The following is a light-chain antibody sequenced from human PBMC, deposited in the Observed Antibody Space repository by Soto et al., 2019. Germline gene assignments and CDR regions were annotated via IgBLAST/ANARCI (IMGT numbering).Light chain of an antibody. V-gene: IGLV2-14*01. CDR2: EVR. CDR1: SSDIGGYGY. Sequence: QSALTQPASVSGSRGQSITLSCTGTSSDIGGYGYVSWYQQSPGKAPKLIIFEVRDRPLGVSDRFSGSKSGNTASLTISGLQAEDEATYYCSLYRATGSLLIFGGGTKLTVL. CDR3: SLYRATGSLLI. J-gene: IGLJ2*01.